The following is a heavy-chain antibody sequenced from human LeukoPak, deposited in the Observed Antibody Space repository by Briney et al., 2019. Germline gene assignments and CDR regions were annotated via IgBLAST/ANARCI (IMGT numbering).Heavy chain of an antibody. CDR3: AREVAGPKSFGRPSGAFDI. J-gene: IGHJ3*02. CDR2: IIPIFGTA. D-gene: IGHD6-19*01. CDR1: GGTFSSYA. Sequence: ASVKVSCKASGGTFSSYAISWVRQAPAQGLEWMGGIIPIFGTANYAQKFQGRVTITTDESTSTAYMELSSLRSEDTAVYYCAREVAGPKSFGRPSGAFDIWGQGTMVTVSS. V-gene: IGHV1-69*05.